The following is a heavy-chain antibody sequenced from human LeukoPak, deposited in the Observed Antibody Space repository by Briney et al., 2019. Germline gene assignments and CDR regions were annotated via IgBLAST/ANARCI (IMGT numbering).Heavy chain of an antibody. J-gene: IGHJ4*02. CDR3: ARGGSQIDY. D-gene: IGHD1-26*01. Sequence: SETLSLTCTVSGGSISSYYWSWIRQPPGKGLEWIGDIYYSGSTNYNPSLKSRVTISVDTSKNQFSLKLSSVTAADTAVYYCARGGSQIDYWGQGTLVTVSS. CDR1: GGSISSYY. CDR2: IYYSGST. V-gene: IGHV4-59*01.